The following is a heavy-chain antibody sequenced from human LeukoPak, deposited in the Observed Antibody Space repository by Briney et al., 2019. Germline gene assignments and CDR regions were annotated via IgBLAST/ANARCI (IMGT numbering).Heavy chain of an antibody. Sequence: EASVKVSCKASGYTFSAYYIHWVRQAPGQGLEWLGWINPNSGGTKDAQKFQGRVTMTRDTSISTASMELSSLRSDDTAVYYCVRGLVGTSEDYWGQGTLVTVSS. CDR2: INPNSGGT. J-gene: IGHJ4*02. D-gene: IGHD1-26*01. CDR3: VRGLVGTSEDY. V-gene: IGHV1-2*02. CDR1: GYTFSAYY.